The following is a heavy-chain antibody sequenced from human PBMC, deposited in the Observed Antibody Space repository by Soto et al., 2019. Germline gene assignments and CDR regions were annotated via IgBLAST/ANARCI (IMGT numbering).Heavy chain of an antibody. CDR3: AHAFGGTSWPNDAFDV. CDR1: GFSFSADGVG. V-gene: IGHV2-5*02. D-gene: IGHD3-16*01. J-gene: IGHJ3*01. Sequence: HITLKESGPPLVKPTQTLTLTCIFSGFSFSADGVGVGWIRQPPGKTLEWLALIYWDDDTRYRPSLKSRLTITKDSSKNQVVLTMTNMDPLDTATYYCAHAFGGTSWPNDAFDVWGQGTAVTVSS. CDR2: IYWDDDT.